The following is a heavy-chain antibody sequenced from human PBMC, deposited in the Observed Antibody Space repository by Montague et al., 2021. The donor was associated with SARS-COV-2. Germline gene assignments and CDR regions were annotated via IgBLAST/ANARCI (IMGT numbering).Heavy chain of an antibody. CDR1: LGSCVGYV. V-gene: IGHV4-34*01. D-gene: IGHD3-22*01. CDR2: INHRVRA. Sequence: SETLSLTCAVYLGSCVGYVWPWTGESPGEVQAPTGVINHRVRAKYKPSLKSRVTISVDTSKNQFSLKLSSVTAADTAVYYCARGLMTINMMVVIMTGASTWLDSWGQGTLVTVSP. CDR3: ARGLMTINMMVVIMTGASTWLDS. J-gene: IGHJ5*01.